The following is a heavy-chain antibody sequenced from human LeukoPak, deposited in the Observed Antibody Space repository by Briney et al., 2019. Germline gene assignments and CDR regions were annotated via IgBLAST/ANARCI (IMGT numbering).Heavy chain of an antibody. CDR1: GFTSDDYA. J-gene: IGHJ6*02. D-gene: IGHD3-22*01. V-gene: IGHV3-43D*03. CDR2: ISWDGGST. CDR3: AKGAYYDSSGYYAGYYYYGMDV. Sequence: GGSLRLSCAASGFTSDDYAMHWVRQAPGKGLEWVSLISWDGGSTYYADSVKGRFTISRDNSKNSLYLQMNSLRAEDTALYYCAKGAYYDSSGYYAGYYYYGMDVWGQGTTVTVSS.